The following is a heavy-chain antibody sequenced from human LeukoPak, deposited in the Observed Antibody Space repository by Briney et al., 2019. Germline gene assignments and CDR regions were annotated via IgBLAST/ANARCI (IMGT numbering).Heavy chain of an antibody. V-gene: IGHV3-73*01. CDR3: TRRKEGFDY. J-gene: IGHJ4*02. Sequence: GGSLRLSCAASGFTFSGSAMHWVRQASGKGLEWVGRIRSKANSCATAYAASVKGRFTISRDDSKNTAYLQMNSLKTEDTAVYYCTRRKEGFDYWGQGTLVTVSS. CDR1: GFTFSGSA. CDR2: IRSKANSCAT.